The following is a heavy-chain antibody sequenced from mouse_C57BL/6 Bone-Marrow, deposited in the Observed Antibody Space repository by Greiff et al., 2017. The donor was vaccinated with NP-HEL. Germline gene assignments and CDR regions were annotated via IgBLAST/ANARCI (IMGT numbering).Heavy chain of an antibody. CDR2: IYPGGGST. D-gene: IGHD4-1*01. CDR1: GYTFTNYW. Sequence: VQLQQSGAELVRPGTSVKMSCKASGYTFTNYWIGWAKQRPGHGLEWIGDIYPGGGSTNYNEKFKGKATLTADKSSSTAYMQFSSLTSEDSAIYYCARRTGTGYFDYWGQGTTLTVSS. CDR3: ARRTGTGYFDY. J-gene: IGHJ2*01. V-gene: IGHV1-63*01.